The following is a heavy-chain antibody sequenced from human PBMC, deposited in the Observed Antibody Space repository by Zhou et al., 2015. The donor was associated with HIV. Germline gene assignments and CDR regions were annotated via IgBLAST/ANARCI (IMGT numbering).Heavy chain of an antibody. D-gene: IGHD3-22*01. J-gene: IGHJ3*02. Sequence: QVHLVQSGAEVKKPGSSVKVSCKASGDTFSRTPISWVRQAPGQGLEWMGGIIPIFGKTNYAQKFQGRLTITADESTTTAYMELSSLRSEDTAVYYCAGDYYDSSGYYYYAFDIWGQGTMVTVSS. CDR3: AGDYYDSSGYYYYAFDI. V-gene: IGHV1-69*01. CDR1: GDTFSRTP. CDR2: IIPIFGKT.